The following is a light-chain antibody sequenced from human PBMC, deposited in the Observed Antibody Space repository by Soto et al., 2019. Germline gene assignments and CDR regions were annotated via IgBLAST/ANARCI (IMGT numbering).Light chain of an antibody. CDR3: QHYGSSWA. CDR1: QSISSSF. V-gene: IGKV3-20*01. J-gene: IGKJ1*01. Sequence: EIVLTQSPDTLSLSPGERATLSCRASQSISSSFFAWYLQRPGQPPRLLIYGASTRSTGIPDRFRGSGSGTDFTLTISRLEPEDYAVYYCQHYGSSWAFGRGTKVEVK. CDR2: GAS.